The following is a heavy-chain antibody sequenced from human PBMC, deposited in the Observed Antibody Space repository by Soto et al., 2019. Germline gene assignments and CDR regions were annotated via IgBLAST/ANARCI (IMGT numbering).Heavy chain of an antibody. J-gene: IGHJ3*02. CDR2: IYYSGST. D-gene: IGHD3-22*01. V-gene: IGHV4-30-4*01. CDR3: AREPTDSSGYYITDAFDI. CDR1: GGSISSGDYY. Sequence: QVQLQESGPGLVKPSQTLSLTCTVSGGSISSGDYYWSWIRQPPGKGLEWIGYIYYSGSTYYNPSLKSRVTISVDTSKNQFSLKLSSVTAADTAVYYCAREPTDSSGYYITDAFDIWGQGTMVTVSS.